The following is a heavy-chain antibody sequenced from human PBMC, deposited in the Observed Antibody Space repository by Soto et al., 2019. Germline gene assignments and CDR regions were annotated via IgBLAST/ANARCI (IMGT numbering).Heavy chain of an antibody. D-gene: IGHD3-22*01. V-gene: IGHV4-39*07. J-gene: IGHJ6*02. CDR1: GGSISSSSYY. Sequence: SDTLSLTCTVSGGSISSSSYYWGWIRQPPGKGLEWIGSIFYSGSTYYNPSLKSRVTISVDTSKNQFSLKLSSVTAADTAVYYCARSPDSSGYYPRWYYYGMDVWGQGTTVTVSS. CDR3: ARSPDSSGYYPRWYYYGMDV. CDR2: IFYSGST.